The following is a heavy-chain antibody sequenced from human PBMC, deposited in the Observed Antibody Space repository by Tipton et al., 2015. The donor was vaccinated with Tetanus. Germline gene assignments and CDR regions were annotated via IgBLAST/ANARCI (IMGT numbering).Heavy chain of an antibody. Sequence: LVQSGAEVKVSCKAFAYAFTSYDLNWVRQATGQGLEWLGYMNPNTGHANYAPKFQGRVTMTSNVSITTAYMELRNLRSDDTAVYYCARGNRGSSWYFWGQGTLVTVSS. V-gene: IGHV1-8*01. D-gene: IGHD6-13*01. J-gene: IGHJ4*02. CDR2: MNPNTGHA. CDR1: AYAFTSYD. CDR3: ARGNRGSSWYF.